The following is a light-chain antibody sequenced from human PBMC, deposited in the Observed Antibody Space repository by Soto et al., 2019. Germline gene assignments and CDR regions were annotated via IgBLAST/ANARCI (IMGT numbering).Light chain of an antibody. CDR2: DVS. V-gene: IGLV2-14*01. CDR1: SSDVGGYNY. CDR3: SSFTSGSTGV. Sequence: QSVLTQPASVSGSPGQSITISCTGTSSDVGGYNYVSWYQQHPGKAPKLMIYDVSNRPSGVSNRFSGSKSGNTASLTSSVLQAEGEADYYCSSFTSGSTGVFGTGTKLTVL. J-gene: IGLJ1*01.